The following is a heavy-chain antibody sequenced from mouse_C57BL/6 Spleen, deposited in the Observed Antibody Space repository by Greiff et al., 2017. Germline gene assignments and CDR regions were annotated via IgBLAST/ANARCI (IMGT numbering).Heavy chain of an antibody. CDR1: GFSLSTSGMG. Sequence: QVTLKVSGPGILQSSQTLSLTCSFSGFSLSTSGMGVSWIRQPSGKGLEWLAHIYWDDDKRYNPSLKSRLTISKDTSRNQVFLKITSVDTADTATYYCARSPFPYYGGSQGAMDYWGQGTSVTVSS. V-gene: IGHV8-12*01. CDR3: ARSPFPYYGGSQGAMDY. CDR2: IYWDDDK. J-gene: IGHJ4*01. D-gene: IGHD1-1*01.